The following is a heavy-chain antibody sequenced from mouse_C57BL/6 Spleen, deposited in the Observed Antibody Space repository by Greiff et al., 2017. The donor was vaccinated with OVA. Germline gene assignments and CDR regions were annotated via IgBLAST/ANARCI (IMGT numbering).Heavy chain of an antibody. CDR2: IHPNSGST. CDR3: ARGIYYDYDFDD. J-gene: IGHJ2*01. D-gene: IGHD2-4*01. CDR1: GYTFTSYW. Sequence: VQLQQPGAELVKPGASVKLSCKASGYTFTSYWMHWVKQRPGQGLEWIGMIHPNSGSTNYNEKFKSKATLTVDKSSSTAYMQLSSLTSEDTAVYYCARGIYYDYDFDDWGQGTTLTVSS. V-gene: IGHV1-64*01.